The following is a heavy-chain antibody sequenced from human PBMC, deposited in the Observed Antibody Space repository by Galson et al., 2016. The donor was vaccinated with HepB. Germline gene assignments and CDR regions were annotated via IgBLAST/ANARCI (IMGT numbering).Heavy chain of an antibody. V-gene: IGHV4-61*02. Sequence: TLSLTCTVSGGSISSASHFWSWMRQPAGKGLEWIGRIYTNGDTEYTDYNPSLTSRVTIPVETSKNQFSLKLNSVTAADTAVYYCARTNGPGNGNFDRLFDIWGQGTMVTVSS. CDR3: ARTNGPGNGNFDRLFDI. CDR1: GGSISSASHF. J-gene: IGHJ3*02. CDR2: IYTNGDTEYT. D-gene: IGHD1-7*01.